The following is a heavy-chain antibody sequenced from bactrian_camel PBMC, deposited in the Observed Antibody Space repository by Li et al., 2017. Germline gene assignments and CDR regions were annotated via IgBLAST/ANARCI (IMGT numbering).Heavy chain of an antibody. J-gene: IGHJ4*01. D-gene: IGHD3*01. V-gene: IGHV3S55*01. CDR2: ISGDGDNT. CDR1: GATAGSVC. Sequence: HVQLVESGGGSVQVGGSLRLICAHSGATAGSVCMGWFRQAPGTEREVVAVISGDGDNTYYADSVKDRFTISRDGAKNTIYLQMDGLSPEDTAMYYCVAMAAREGHKASRDLCDTDGISFQGQGTQVTVS.